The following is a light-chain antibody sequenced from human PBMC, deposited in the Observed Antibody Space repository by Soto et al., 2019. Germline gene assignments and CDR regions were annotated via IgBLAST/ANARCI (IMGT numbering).Light chain of an antibody. CDR1: QSISSW. J-gene: IGKJ2*01. Sequence: DIQMTQSPSTLSASVGDRLTITCRASQSISSWLAWYQQKPGKAPKLLVYGASTLQSGVPSRFGGSGSGTEFTLTISSLQPDYFATYYCQQYDTYSPFTFGQGTKLEIK. V-gene: IGKV1-5*01. CDR3: QQYDTYSPFT. CDR2: GAS.